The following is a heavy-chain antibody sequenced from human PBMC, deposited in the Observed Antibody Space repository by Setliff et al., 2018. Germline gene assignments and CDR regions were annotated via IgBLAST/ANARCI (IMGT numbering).Heavy chain of an antibody. V-gene: IGHV3-21*06. CDR2: ISSTGSYK. CDR3: ARSGGIGNYNWDV. Sequence: PGGSLRLSCAASGFTFNSYSINWVRQAPEKGLEWVSSISSTGSYKPYADSVRGRFTISRDNAKNSVDLQMSSLRPEDTAVYYCARSGGIGNYNWDVWGKGTTVTVSS. D-gene: IGHD3-16*01. J-gene: IGHJ6*03. CDR1: GFTFNSYS.